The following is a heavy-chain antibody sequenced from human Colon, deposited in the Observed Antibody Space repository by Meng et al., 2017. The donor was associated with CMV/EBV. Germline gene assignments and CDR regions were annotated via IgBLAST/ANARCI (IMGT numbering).Heavy chain of an antibody. CDR2: ISYDGSNK. CDR3: AKTAVTTSYCYYGMAV. V-gene: IGHV3-30*02. CDR1: GFSFSRYA. J-gene: IGHJ6*02. Sequence: GGSLRLSCAASGFSFSRYAMNWVRQAPGKGLEWLTLISYDGSNKYYADSVKGRFTISRDNSKNTLFLQMNSLRPEDAALYYCAKTAVTTSYCYYGMAVWGQGTTVTVSS. D-gene: IGHD4-17*01.